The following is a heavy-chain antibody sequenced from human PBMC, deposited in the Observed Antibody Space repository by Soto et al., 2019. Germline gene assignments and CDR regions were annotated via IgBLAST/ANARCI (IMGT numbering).Heavy chain of an antibody. Sequence: QVQLVQSGAEVKKPGSSVKVSCKASGGTFSSYAISWVRQAPGQGLEWMGGIIPIFGTANYAQKFKGRVTITADESTSTAYLKLSSLRSEDTAVYYCARGEGVSAVNTKNGMDVWGQGTTVTVSS. CDR2: IIPIFGTA. V-gene: IGHV1-69*01. D-gene: IGHD4-17*01. CDR1: GGTFSSYA. J-gene: IGHJ6*02. CDR3: ARGEGVSAVNTKNGMDV.